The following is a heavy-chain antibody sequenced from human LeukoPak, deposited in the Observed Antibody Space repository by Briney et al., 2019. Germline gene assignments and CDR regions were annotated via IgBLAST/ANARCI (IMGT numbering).Heavy chain of an antibody. D-gene: IGHD3-10*01. Sequence: GGTLRLSCAASGFTFSNAWMSWVRQAPGKGLEWVGRIKSKTDGGTTDYAAPVKGRFAISRDDSKNTLYLQMNSLKTEDTAVYYCTTDYGSGSYHYFNYWGQRTLVTVSS. V-gene: IGHV3-15*01. CDR2: IKSKTDGGTT. CDR3: TTDYGSGSYHYFNY. J-gene: IGHJ4*02. CDR1: GFTFSNAW.